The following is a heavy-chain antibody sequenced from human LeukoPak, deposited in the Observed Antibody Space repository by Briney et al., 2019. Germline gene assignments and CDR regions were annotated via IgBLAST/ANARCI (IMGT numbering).Heavy chain of an antibody. CDR3: ARGADSSGYYLRSPFDY. V-gene: IGHV1-69*04. CDR2: IIPILGIA. CDR1: GYTFTSYD. J-gene: IGHJ4*02. Sequence: SVKVSCKASGYTFTSYDISWVRQAPGQGLEWMGRIIPILGIANYAQKFQGRVTITADKSTSTAYMELSSLRSEDTAVYYCARGADSSGYYLRSPFDYWGQGTLVTVSS. D-gene: IGHD3-22*01.